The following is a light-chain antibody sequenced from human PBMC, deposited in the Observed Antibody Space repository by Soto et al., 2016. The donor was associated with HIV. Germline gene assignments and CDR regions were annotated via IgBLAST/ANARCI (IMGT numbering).Light chain of an antibody. Sequence: DIQMTQSPSTLSASVGDRVTISCRASQTISPWLAWYQQKPGKAPKLLIYKASALESGVPSRFSGSGSGTEFTLTISSLQPEDFATYYCLQHNSYPWTFGQGTKVEIK. V-gene: IGKV1-5*03. J-gene: IGKJ1*01. CDR2: KAS. CDR1: QTISPW. CDR3: LQHNSYPWT.